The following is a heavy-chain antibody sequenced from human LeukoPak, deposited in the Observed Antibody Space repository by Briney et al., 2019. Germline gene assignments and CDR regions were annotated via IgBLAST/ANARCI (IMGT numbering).Heavy chain of an antibody. Sequence: GGSLRLSCAASGFTFSSYSMNWVRQAPGKGLEWVSGINWNGGSTGYADSVKGRFTISRDNAKNSLYLQMNSLRAEDTALYHCARGTSPIVGATPDYWGQGTLVTVSS. CDR1: GFTFSSYS. V-gene: IGHV3-20*01. CDR3: ARGTSPIVGATPDY. CDR2: INWNGGST. J-gene: IGHJ4*02. D-gene: IGHD1-26*01.